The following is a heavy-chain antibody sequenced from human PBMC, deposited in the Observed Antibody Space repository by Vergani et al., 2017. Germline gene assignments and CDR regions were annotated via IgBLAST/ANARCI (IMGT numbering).Heavy chain of an antibody. V-gene: IGHV3-30*03. Sequence: QVQLVESGGGVVQPGRSLRLSCAASGFTFSSYGMHWVRQAPGKGLEWVAVISYDGSNKYYADSVKGRFTTSRDNSKNTLYLQMNSLRAEDTAVYYCARDRSDWFRDYYYYYYMDVWGKGP. CDR2: ISYDGSNK. J-gene: IGHJ6*03. CDR3: ARDRSDWFRDYYYYYYMDV. CDR1: GFTFSSYG. D-gene: IGHD3-9*01.